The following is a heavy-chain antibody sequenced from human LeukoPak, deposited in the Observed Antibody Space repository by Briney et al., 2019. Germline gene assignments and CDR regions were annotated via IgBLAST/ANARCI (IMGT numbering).Heavy chain of an antibody. CDR2: ISYDGGKT. D-gene: IGHD3-3*01. CDR1: GFIFGGYA. Sequence: PGGSLRLSCAASGFIFGGYAMHWVRQAPGKGLQWLAVISYDGGKTYYADSVEGRFTISRDNSKSTVYLEINSLRSEDTAIYYCARGFNDFWSGSQLEYWGQGTLVTVPS. J-gene: IGHJ4*02. V-gene: IGHV3-30-3*01. CDR3: ARGFNDFWSGSQLEY.